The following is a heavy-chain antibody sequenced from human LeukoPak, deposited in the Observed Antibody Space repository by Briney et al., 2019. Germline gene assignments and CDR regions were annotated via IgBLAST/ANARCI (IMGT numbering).Heavy chain of an antibody. J-gene: IGHJ4*02. CDR1: GFTFSNYA. D-gene: IGHD2-8*01. V-gene: IGHV3-23*01. CDR3: AKDRSCTNKICHGDFDY. CDR2: ISGSGGDT. Sequence: PGGSLRLSCAAPGFTFSNYAMSWVRQAPGKGLEWVSGISGSGGDTYYAASVKGRFTISRDNSKNTLYLQKNSLRAEDTAVYYCAKDRSCTNKICHGDFDYWGQGTLVTVSS.